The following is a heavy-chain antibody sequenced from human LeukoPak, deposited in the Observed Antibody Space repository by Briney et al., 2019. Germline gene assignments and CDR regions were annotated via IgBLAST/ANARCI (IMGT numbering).Heavy chain of an antibody. CDR3: ARDREYYDILTGYYYFDY. CDR2: MSACNGNT. V-gene: IGHV1-18*04. J-gene: IGHJ4*02. CDR1: GYTFTSYG. Sequence: ASVKVSCKASGYTFTSYGISWVRQAPGQGLEWMGWMSACNGNTNYAQKLQGRVTMTTDTSTSTAYMELRSLRSDDTAVYYCARDREYYDILTGYYYFDYWGQGTLVTVSS. D-gene: IGHD3-9*01.